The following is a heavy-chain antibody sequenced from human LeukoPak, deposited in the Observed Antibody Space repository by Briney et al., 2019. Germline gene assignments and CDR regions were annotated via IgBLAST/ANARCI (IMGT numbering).Heavy chain of an antibody. Sequence: SETLSLTCTVSGGSISSANYYWSWIRQPPGKGLEWIGYIYYSGSTYYDPSLKSRVTISVDTSKNQFSLKLSSVTAADTAVYYCARETLTTSRWFGPWGQGTLVTVSS. CDR3: ARETLTTSRWFGP. CDR2: IYYSGST. V-gene: IGHV4-30-4*01. D-gene: IGHD4-17*01. J-gene: IGHJ5*02. CDR1: GGSISSANYY.